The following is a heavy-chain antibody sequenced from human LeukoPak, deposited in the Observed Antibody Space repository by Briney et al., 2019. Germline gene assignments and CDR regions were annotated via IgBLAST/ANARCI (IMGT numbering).Heavy chain of an antibody. Sequence: GETLKISCKGSGYSFTSYWIGWVRQMPGKGLEWMGIIYPGDSDTRYSPSFQGQVTISADKSISTAYLQWSSLKASDTAMYYCARDGPAAPKNYYMDVWGKGTTVTVSS. D-gene: IGHD2-2*01. V-gene: IGHV5-51*01. CDR3: ARDGPAAPKNYYMDV. J-gene: IGHJ6*03. CDR2: IYPGDSDT. CDR1: GYSFTSYW.